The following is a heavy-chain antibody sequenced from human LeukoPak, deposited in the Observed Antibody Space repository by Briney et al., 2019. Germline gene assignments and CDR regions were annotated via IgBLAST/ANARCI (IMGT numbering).Heavy chain of an antibody. Sequence: PSETLSLTCAVSGGSISSSNWWCWFLQPPGKGLEWIGEIYHSRSTNYNPSPNSRRTTSVVKSKNQFSPKLSSVTAADTSVYYCARGGATPLDFWGQGTLVTVSS. J-gene: IGHJ4*02. CDR2: IYHSRST. V-gene: IGHV4-4*02. CDR3: ARGGATPLDF. CDR1: GGSISSSNW. D-gene: IGHD5-12*01.